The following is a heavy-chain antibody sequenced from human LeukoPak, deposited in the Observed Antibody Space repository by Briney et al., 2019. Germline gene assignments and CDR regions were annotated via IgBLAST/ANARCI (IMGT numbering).Heavy chain of an antibody. CDR1: GGTFSSHA. V-gene: IGHV1-69*04. J-gene: IGHJ6*02. Sequence: SVKVSCKASGGTFSSHAISWVRQAPGQGLEWMGRIIPILGIANYAQKFQGRVTITADKSTSTAYMELSSLRSEDTAVYYCARGYYYGSGSSYYYYGMDVWGQGTTVTVSS. CDR2: IIPILGIA. D-gene: IGHD3-10*01. CDR3: ARGYYYGSGSSYYYYGMDV.